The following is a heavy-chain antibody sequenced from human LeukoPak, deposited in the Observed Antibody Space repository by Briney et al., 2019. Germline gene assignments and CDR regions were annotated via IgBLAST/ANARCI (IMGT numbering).Heavy chain of an antibody. CDR2: IYSGGST. CDR1: GFTVSSNY. V-gene: IGHV3-66*02. Sequence: GGSLRLSCAASGFTVSSNYMSWVRQAPGKGLEWVSVIYSGGSTYYADSVKGRFTISRDNSKNTLYLQMNSLRAEDTAVYYCARAIVDCDFWSGPFDYWGQGTLVTVSS. D-gene: IGHD3-3*01. CDR3: ARAIVDCDFWSGPFDY. J-gene: IGHJ4*02.